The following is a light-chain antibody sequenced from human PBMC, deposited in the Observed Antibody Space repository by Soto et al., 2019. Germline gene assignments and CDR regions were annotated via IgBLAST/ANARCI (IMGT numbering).Light chain of an antibody. Sequence: DIQMTQSPSSLSASVGDTVTMTCRASQSIALYVNWYQQKPGKAPKLLIYVAFTLESGVPSRFSGSGSGTEFTLTIRSLQPEDFATYYCQQSFRSPITFGQGTRLEIK. CDR2: VAF. V-gene: IGKV1-39*01. J-gene: IGKJ5*01. CDR1: QSIALY. CDR3: QQSFRSPIT.